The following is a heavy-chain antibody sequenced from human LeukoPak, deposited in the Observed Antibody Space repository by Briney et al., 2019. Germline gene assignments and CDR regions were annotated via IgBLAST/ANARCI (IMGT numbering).Heavy chain of an antibody. J-gene: IGHJ4*02. D-gene: IGHD3-10*01. CDR1: GGSISSYY. V-gene: IGHV4-59*01. CDR2: IYYSGST. CDR3: ASSYYYGSGSYYGLVYFDY. Sequence: PSETLSLTCTVSGGSISSYYWSWIRQPPGKGLEWIGYIYYSGSTNYNSSLKSRVTISVDTSKNQFSLKLSSVTAADTAVYYCASSYYYGSGSYYGLVYFDYWGQGTLVTVSS.